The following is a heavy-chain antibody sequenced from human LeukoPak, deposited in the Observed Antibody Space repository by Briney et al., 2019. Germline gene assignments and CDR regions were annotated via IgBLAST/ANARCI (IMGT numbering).Heavy chain of an antibody. D-gene: IGHD1-7*01. CDR2: IKQDGSEK. V-gene: IGHV3-7*03. CDR3: ARDELFDC. J-gene: IGHJ4*02. CDR1: GFTFSSYW. Sequence: GGSLRPPFPASGFTFSSYWLSWFGQVPGKGLEWVANIKQDGSEKYYVDSVKGRFTVSRDNAKNSLYLQMNSLRAEDTAVYYCARDELFDCWGQGTLVTVSS.